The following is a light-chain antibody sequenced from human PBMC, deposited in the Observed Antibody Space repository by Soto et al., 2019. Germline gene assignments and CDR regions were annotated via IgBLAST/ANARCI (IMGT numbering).Light chain of an antibody. CDR2: GAS. CDR1: QSVTSN. CDR3: QHYFNLPYT. V-gene: IGKV3-15*01. Sequence: EIVMTQSPATLSVSPGERATLSCRASQSVTSNLAWYQQKPGRAPRLLIYGASTRATGIPARFSGSGSGTEFTLTISNLQSEEFSLYYCQHYFNLPYTVGQGTKVDIK. J-gene: IGKJ2*01.